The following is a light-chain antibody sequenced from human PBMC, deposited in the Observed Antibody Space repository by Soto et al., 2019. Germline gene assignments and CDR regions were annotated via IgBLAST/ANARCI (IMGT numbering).Light chain of an antibody. J-gene: IGKJ3*01. V-gene: IGKV3-20*01. CDR1: QSVSSSY. CDR2: GAS. Sequence: EIVLTQSPGTLSLSPGERATLSRRASQSVSSSYLAWYQQKPGQAPRLLIYGASSRATGIPDRFSGSGSGTDFTLTISRLEPEDFAVYYCQQYGSSPPFGPGTKVDIK. CDR3: QQYGSSPP.